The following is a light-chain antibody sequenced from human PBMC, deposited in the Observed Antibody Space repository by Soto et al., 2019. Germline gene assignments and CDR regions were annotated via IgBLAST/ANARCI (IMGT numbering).Light chain of an antibody. Sequence: EIVLTQSPGTLSLSPGERVTLSCRASQSVSSSYLAWYQHKPGQAPRLLIYGASSRATGIPDRFSGSGYGTDFTLTISRLEPEDSAVYYCQQYGSSPRTFGQGTKVEIK. CDR3: QQYGSSPRT. CDR1: QSVSSSY. CDR2: GAS. J-gene: IGKJ1*01. V-gene: IGKV3-20*01.